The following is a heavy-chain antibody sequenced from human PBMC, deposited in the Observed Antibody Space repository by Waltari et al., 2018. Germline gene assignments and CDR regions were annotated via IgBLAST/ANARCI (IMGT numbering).Heavy chain of an antibody. Sequence: QVQLVQSGAEVKKPGSSVKVSCKASGGTFSSYAISWVRQAPGQGLEWMGGINPIFGTANYAQEFQGRVTITTDESTSTAYMELGSLRSEDTAVYYCARDREGGNYYDSSTNSWYFDLWGRGTLVTVSS. J-gene: IGHJ2*01. CDR2: INPIFGTA. CDR1: GGTFSSYA. CDR3: ARDREGGNYYDSSTNSWYFDL. D-gene: IGHD3-22*01. V-gene: IGHV1-69*05.